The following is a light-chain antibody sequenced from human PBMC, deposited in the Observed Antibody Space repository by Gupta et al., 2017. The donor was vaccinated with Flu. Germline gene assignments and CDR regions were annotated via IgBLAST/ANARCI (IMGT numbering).Light chain of an antibody. CDR3: QQYNNWPPIT. CDR1: QSVSSN. CDR2: GAS. V-gene: IGKV3-15*01. Sequence: EIVTTQSPPTLSVSTGERATLSCRASQSVSSNLAWYQQKPGQAPRLLIYGASTRATGIPARFSGSGSGTEFTLTISSLQSEDFAVYYCQQYNNWPPITFGQGTRLEIK. J-gene: IGKJ5*01.